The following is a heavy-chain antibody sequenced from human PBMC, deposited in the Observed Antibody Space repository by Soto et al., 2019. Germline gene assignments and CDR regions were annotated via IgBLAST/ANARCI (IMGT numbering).Heavy chain of an antibody. D-gene: IGHD1-26*01. V-gene: IGHV1-2*02. Sequence: ASVKVSCKASGYTFTGYYMHWVRQAPGQGLEWMGWINPSSGGTHYEQKFQGRVTMTRDRSISTAYMELSRRRSDDTAVYDFARGQVFEWELRGYFQHWGQGTLVTVSS. J-gene: IGHJ1*01. CDR3: ARGQVFEWELRGYFQH. CDR1: GYTFTGYY. CDR2: INPSSGGT.